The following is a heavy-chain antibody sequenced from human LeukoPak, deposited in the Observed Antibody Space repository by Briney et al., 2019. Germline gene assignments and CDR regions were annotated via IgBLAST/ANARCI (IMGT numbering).Heavy chain of an antibody. CDR1: GGTFSSYA. Sequence: SVTVSRKASGGTFSSYAISWVRRAPGQGLEWMGGIIPIFGTANYAQKFQGRVTITTDESTSTAYMELSSLRSEDTAVYYCARDLERIAAAVIDYWGQGTLVTVSS. CDR3: ARDLERIAAAVIDY. D-gene: IGHD6-13*01. J-gene: IGHJ4*02. CDR2: IIPIFGTA. V-gene: IGHV1-69*05.